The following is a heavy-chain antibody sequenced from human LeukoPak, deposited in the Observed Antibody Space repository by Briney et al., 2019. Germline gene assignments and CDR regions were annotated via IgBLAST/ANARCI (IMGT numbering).Heavy chain of an antibody. Sequence: SVKVSFKASGGTFSIYAISWVRQAPGQGLEWMGGIIPIFGTANYAQKFQGRVTITADKSTSTAYMELSSLRSEDTAVYYCAREVDSNFDYWGQGTLVTVSS. CDR1: GGTFSIYA. CDR2: IIPIFGTA. D-gene: IGHD3/OR15-3a*01. J-gene: IGHJ4*02. V-gene: IGHV1-69*06. CDR3: AREVDSNFDY.